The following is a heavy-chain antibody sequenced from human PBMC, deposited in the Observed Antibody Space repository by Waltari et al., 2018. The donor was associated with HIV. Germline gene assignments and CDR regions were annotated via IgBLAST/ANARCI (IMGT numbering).Heavy chain of an antibody. V-gene: IGHV1-69*01. D-gene: IGHD3-3*01. Sequence: QVQIVQSGAEVTKPGSSVKVSCEASGGSFSNYAVSWVRQVPGQGLEWLGGVIPIFGSPDYSQKFHGRLTIVADESINTAYMELSSLTSEDTAVYYCATGDGRNFGVVREYYHYGMDVWGQGTTVTVSS. CDR3: ATGDGRNFGVVREYYHYGMDV. J-gene: IGHJ6*02. CDR2: VIPIFGSP. CDR1: GGSFSNYA.